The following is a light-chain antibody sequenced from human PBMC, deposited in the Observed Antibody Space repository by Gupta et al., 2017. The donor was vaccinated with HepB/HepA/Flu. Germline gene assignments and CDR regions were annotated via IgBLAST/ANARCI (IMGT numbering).Light chain of an antibody. J-gene: IGKJ2*01. Sequence: EIVLSQSPGTLSFSPGERATLSCRASQSVRSNYLAWYQQKPGQAPRLLIYGASSRATGIPDRFSGSGSGTDFTLTIRRLEPEDFAVYYCQQYGSSPPYTFGQGTKLEIK. CDR3: QQYGSSPPYT. CDR2: GAS. CDR1: QSVRSNY. V-gene: IGKV3-20*01.